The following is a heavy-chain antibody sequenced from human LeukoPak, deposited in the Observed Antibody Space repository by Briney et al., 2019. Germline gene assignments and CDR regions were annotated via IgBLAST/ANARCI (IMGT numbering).Heavy chain of an antibody. V-gene: IGHV3-11*01. Sequence: GGSLRLSCAASGFTFSDYYMSWIRQAPGKGLEWVPYISSSGSTIYYADSVKGRFTISRDNAKNSLYLQMNSLRAEDTAVYYCARDSRAYSSSWYYWGQGTLVTASS. D-gene: IGHD6-13*01. CDR1: GFTFSDYY. J-gene: IGHJ4*02. CDR3: ARDSRAYSSSWYY. CDR2: ISSSGSTI.